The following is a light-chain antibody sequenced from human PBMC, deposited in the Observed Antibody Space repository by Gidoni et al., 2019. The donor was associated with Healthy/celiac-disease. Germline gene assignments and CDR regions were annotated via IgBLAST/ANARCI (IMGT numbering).Light chain of an antibody. J-gene: IGKJ1*01. V-gene: IGKV4-1*01. CDR2: WAS. CDR3: QQYYSTLQT. CDR1: QSVLYSSNNKNY. Sequence: DIVMTQSPDSLAVSLGERATINCKSSQSVLYSSNNKNYLAWYQQKPGQPPKLLISWASTRESGVPDRFSGSGSGTAFTLTISSLQAEDVAVYYCQQYYSTLQTFGQGTKVEIK.